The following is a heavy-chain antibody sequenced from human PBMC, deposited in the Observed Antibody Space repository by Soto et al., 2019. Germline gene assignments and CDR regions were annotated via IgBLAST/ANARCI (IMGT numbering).Heavy chain of an antibody. CDR1: GFTFSSYS. Sequence: EVKLLESGGGLVQPGGSLRLSCAASGFTFSSYSMSWVRQAPGKGLEWVSHITASEGTTYYADSVKGRFTISRDSSRNTLYLQMNSLRAEDTALYYCAKDRLDYPIDYWGQGTLVTVSS. V-gene: IGHV3-23*01. D-gene: IGHD1-1*01. CDR3: AKDRLDYPIDY. CDR2: ITASEGTT. J-gene: IGHJ4*02.